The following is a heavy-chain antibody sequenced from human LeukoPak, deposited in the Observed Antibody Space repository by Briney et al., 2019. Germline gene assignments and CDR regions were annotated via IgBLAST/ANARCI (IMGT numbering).Heavy chain of an antibody. Sequence: SETLSLTCTVSGGSISSYYWSWIRQPPGKGLEWIGYIYYSGSTNYNPSLKSRVTISVDTSKNQFSLKLSSVTAADTAVYYCARDRAVDPYYYGMDVWGQGTTVTVSS. D-gene: IGHD6-19*01. J-gene: IGHJ6*02. V-gene: IGHV4-59*01. CDR3: ARDRAVDPYYYGMDV. CDR1: GGSISSYY. CDR2: IYYSGST.